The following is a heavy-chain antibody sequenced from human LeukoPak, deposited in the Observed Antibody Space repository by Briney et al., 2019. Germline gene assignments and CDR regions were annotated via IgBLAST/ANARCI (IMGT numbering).Heavy chain of an antibody. V-gene: IGHV4-31*03. CDR3: ASRQDPDWYFDL. D-gene: IGHD2-15*01. CDR1: GGSISSGVYY. Sequence: SETLSLTCTVSGGSISSGVYYWSWIRQHPGKGLEWIGYIYYSGSTYYNPSLKSRVTISVDTSKNQFSLKLSSVTAADTAVYYCASRQDPDWYFDLWGRGTLVTVSS. CDR2: IYYSGST. J-gene: IGHJ2*01.